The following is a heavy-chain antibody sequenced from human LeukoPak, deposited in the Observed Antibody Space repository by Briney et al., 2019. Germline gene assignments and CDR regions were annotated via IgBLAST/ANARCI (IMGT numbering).Heavy chain of an antibody. CDR2: MNPNSGGT. Sequence: ASVKVSCKASGYTFTSYDINWVRQATGQGLEWMGWMNPNSGGTNYAQKFQGRVTMTRDTSISTAYMELSRLRSDDTAVYYCARELGGYYDSSGYYTTDYWGQGTLVTVSS. CDR1: GYTFTSYD. J-gene: IGHJ4*02. CDR3: ARELGGYYDSSGYYTTDY. V-gene: IGHV1-2*02. D-gene: IGHD3-22*01.